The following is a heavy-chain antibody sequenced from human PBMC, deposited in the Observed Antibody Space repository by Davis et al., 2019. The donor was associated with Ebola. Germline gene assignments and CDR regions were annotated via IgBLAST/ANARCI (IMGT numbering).Heavy chain of an antibody. CDR2: IYTSGST. J-gene: IGHJ5*02. V-gene: IGHV4-4*07. Sequence: PSETLSLTCTVSGGSISSYYWSWIRQPAGKGLEWVGRIYTSGSTNYNPSLKSRVTMSVDTSKNQFSLKLSSVTAADTAVYYCAREFPEIGYCSGGSCYREAVWFDPWGQGTLVTVSS. CDR3: AREFPEIGYCSGGSCYREAVWFDP. CDR1: GGSISSYY. D-gene: IGHD2-15*01.